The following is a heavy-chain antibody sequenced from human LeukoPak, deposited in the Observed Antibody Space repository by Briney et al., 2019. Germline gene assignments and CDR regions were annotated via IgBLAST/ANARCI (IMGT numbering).Heavy chain of an antibody. D-gene: IGHD5-18*01. CDR1: GEFASRNSVG. CDR2: AYYRSQWYN. J-gene: IGHJ3*02. Sequence: SQTLSLTCAISGEFASRNSVGWNWIRQSPSRGLEWLGRAYYRSQWYNDYAVSVKSRITISPDTSKNHFSLHLNSVTPEDTAVYYCARDLGLNKGLQIWGQGTMVTVSS. CDR3: ARDLGLNKGLQI. V-gene: IGHV6-1*01.